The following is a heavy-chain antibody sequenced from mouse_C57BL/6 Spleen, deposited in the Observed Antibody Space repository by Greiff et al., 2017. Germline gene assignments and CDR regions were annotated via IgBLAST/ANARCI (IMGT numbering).Heavy chain of an antibody. CDR3: ARRDYGSSWNWYFDV. V-gene: IGHV1-55*01. CDR1: GYTFTSYW. J-gene: IGHJ1*03. D-gene: IGHD1-1*01. CDR2: IYPGSGST. Sequence: VQLQQPGAELVKPGASVTMSCKASGYTFTSYWITWVKQRPGQGLEWIGDIYPGSGSTNYNEKFKSKATLTVDTSSSTAYMQLSSLTSEDSAVYYCARRDYGSSWNWYFDVWGTGTTVTVSS.